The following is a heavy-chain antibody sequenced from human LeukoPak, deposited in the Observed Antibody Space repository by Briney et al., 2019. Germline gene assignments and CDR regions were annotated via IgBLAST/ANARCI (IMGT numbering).Heavy chain of an antibody. J-gene: IGHJ4*02. CDR2: IYYSGNT. Sequence: SETLSLTCVVSGGSISSSNWWSWVRQPPGKGLEWIGSIYYSGNTYYNPSLKSRLTISVDTSKNQFSLKLSSVTAADTAVYYCARDSLGAGTVGATSGYWGQGTLVTVSS. D-gene: IGHD1-26*01. CDR1: GGSISSSNW. CDR3: ARDSLGAGTVGATSGY. V-gene: IGHV4-4*02.